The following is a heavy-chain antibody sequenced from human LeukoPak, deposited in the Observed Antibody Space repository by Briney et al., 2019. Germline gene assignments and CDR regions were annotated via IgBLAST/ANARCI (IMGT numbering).Heavy chain of an antibody. J-gene: IGHJ4*02. CDR1: GGSISSYY. Sequence: PSETLSLTCTVSGGSISSYYWSWIRQPPGKGLEWIGYIYYSGSTNYNPSLKSRVTISVDTSKNQFSLKQSSVTAADTAVYYCARDGARAAAGRGVFDYWGQGTLVTVSS. V-gene: IGHV4-59*01. CDR3: ARDGARAAAGRGVFDY. D-gene: IGHD6-13*01. CDR2: IYYSGST.